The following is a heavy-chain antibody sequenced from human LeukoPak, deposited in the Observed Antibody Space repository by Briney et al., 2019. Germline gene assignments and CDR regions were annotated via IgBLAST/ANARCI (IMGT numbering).Heavy chain of an antibody. D-gene: IGHD5-24*01. CDR2: IYYSGST. V-gene: IGHV4-59*01. Sequence: SSETLSLTCTVSGGSISSYYWSWIRQPPGKGLEWIGYIYYSGSTNYNPSLKSRVTIPVDTSKNQFSLKLSSVTAADTAVYYCAREALQSLDYWGQGTLVTVSS. CDR3: AREALQSLDY. J-gene: IGHJ4*02. CDR1: GGSISSYY.